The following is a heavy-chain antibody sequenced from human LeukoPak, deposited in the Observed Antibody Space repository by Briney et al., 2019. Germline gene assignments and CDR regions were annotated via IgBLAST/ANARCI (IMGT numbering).Heavy chain of an antibody. Sequence: GGSLRLSCAASGFTFSNYSMNWVRQAPGKGLEWVSSITSSGSYIYYADSVKGRFTISRDNARNSLYLQMNSLRAEDTAVYYCARDEPFDYWGQGTLVTVSS. V-gene: IGHV3-21*04. CDR1: GFTFSNYS. CDR3: ARDEPFDY. CDR2: ITSSGSYI. J-gene: IGHJ4*02.